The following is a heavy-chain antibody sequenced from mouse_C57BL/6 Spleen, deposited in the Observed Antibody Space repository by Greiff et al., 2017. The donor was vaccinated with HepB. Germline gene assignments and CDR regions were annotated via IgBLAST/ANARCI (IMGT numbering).Heavy chain of an antibody. D-gene: IGHD1-1*01. CDR1: GYTFTSYG. CDR2: IYPRSGNT. Sequence: QVQLQQSGAELARPGASVKLSCKASGYTFTSYGISWVKQRTGQGLEWIGEIYPRSGNTYYNEKFKGKATLTADKSSSTAYMELRSLTSEDSAVYFCARRGTTVVDAMDYWGQGTSVTVSS. V-gene: IGHV1-81*01. CDR3: ARRGTTVVDAMDY. J-gene: IGHJ4*01.